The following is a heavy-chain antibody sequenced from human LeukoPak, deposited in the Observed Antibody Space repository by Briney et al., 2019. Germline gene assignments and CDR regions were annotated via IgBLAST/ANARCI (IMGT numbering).Heavy chain of an antibody. D-gene: IGHD2-15*01. CDR1: GSTFSSYA. V-gene: IGHV3-30*04. CDR2: ISYDGSNK. CDR3: ARDIIDIVVVVAAPGTYYYGMDV. J-gene: IGHJ6*02. Sequence: GGSLRLSCAASGSTFSSYAMHWVRQAPGKGLEWVAVISYDGSNKYYADSVKGRFTISRDNSKNTLYLQMNSLRAEDTAVYYCARDIIDIVVVVAAPGTYYYGMDVWGQGTTVTVSS.